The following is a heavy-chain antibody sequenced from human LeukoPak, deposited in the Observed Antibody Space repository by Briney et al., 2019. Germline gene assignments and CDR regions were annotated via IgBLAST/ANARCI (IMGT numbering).Heavy chain of an antibody. CDR1: GGSISGYY. V-gene: IGHV4-59*01. Sequence: SETLSLTCTVPGGSISGYYWSWIRQSPGKGLESLGFIYYTGSTNYNPSLMSRVTISVDTSKNQFSLRLSSVTAADTAVYYCARFSNYYDSSVHYLDYWGQGTLVSVSS. J-gene: IGHJ4*02. CDR3: ARFSNYYDSSVHYLDY. CDR2: IYYTGST. D-gene: IGHD3-22*01.